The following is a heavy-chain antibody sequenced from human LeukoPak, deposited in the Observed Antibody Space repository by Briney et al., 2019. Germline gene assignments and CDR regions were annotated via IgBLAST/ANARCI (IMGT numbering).Heavy chain of an antibody. J-gene: IGHJ6*02. D-gene: IGHD1-7*01. CDR2: INDNGRA. CDR1: GGSFSNYY. V-gene: IGHV4-34*01. CDR3: ARRWNYGRNYYIDV. Sequence: SETLSLTCAVYGGSFSNYYWNWIRQPPGKGLEWLGEINDNGRANYNPSLMSRVTVSVDTSKNQFSLRLTSVTATDTAVYYCARRWNYGRNYYIDVWGQGATVSVSS.